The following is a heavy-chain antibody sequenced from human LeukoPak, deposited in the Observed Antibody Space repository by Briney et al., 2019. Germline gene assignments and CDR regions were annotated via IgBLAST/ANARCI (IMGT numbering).Heavy chain of an antibody. V-gene: IGHV4-59*12. CDR3: ARGTIVVVPAATRYYYYYYMDV. CDR1: GGSISSYY. D-gene: IGHD2-2*01. CDR2: IYYSGST. J-gene: IGHJ6*03. Sequence: SETLSLTCTVSGGSISSYYWSWIRQPPGKGLEWIGYIYYSGSTNYNPSLKSRVTISVDTSKNQFSLKLSSVTAADTAVYYCARGTIVVVPAATRYYYYYYMDVWGKGTTVTVSS.